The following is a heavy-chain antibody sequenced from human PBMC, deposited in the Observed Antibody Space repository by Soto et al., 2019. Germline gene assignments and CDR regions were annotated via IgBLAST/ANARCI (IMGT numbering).Heavy chain of an antibody. CDR3: AKGGRQWLVTSDFNY. Sequence: VQLVESGGGVVQPGRSLRLSCAASGFTFSDYAMHWVRQAPGKGLEWVAVVSHDGRNTHYADSVKGRFTISRDSSKNTVSLEMTSLSAEDTAFYYCAKGGRQWLVTSDFNYWGQGALVTVSS. J-gene: IGHJ4*02. D-gene: IGHD6-19*01. V-gene: IGHV3-30*18. CDR2: VSHDGRNT. CDR1: GFTFSDYA.